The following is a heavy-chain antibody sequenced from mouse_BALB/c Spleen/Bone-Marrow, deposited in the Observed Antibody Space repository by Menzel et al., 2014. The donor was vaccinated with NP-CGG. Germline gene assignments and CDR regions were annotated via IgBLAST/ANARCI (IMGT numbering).Heavy chain of an antibody. D-gene: IGHD2-10*01. Sequence: EVKLVESGGGLVQPGGSLKLSCATSGFTFSDYYMYWVRQTPEKRLEWVAYISNGGGSTYYPDTVKGRFTISRDNAKNTLYLQMSRLKSEDTAMYYSASTYYGNPFAYWGQGTLVTVSA. J-gene: IGHJ3*01. V-gene: IGHV5-12*02. CDR3: ASTYYGNPFAY. CDR1: GFTFSDYY. CDR2: ISNGGGST.